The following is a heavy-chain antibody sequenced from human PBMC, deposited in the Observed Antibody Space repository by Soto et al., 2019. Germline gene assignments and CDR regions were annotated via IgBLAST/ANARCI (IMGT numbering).Heavy chain of an antibody. CDR1: GGSISSGGYY. D-gene: IGHD1-1*01. CDR3: ARTGTEPYYFDY. CDR2: IYYSGST. Sequence: SETLSLSCTVSGGSISSGGYYWSWIRQHPGKGLEWIGYIYYSGSTYYNPSLKSRVTISVDTSKNQFSLKLSSVTAADTAVYYCARTGTEPYYFDYWGQGTLVTVSS. V-gene: IGHV4-31*03. J-gene: IGHJ4*02.